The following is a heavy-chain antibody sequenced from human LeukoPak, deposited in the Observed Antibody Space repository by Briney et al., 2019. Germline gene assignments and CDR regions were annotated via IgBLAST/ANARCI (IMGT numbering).Heavy chain of an antibody. Sequence: KPSETLSLTCTVSGGSISSYYWSWIRQPPGKGLEWIGYIYYSGSTNYNPSLKSRATISVDTSKNQFSLKLSSVTAADTAVYYCASSAVGATSFDYWGQGTLVTVSS. CDR1: GGSISSYY. J-gene: IGHJ4*02. V-gene: IGHV4-59*01. D-gene: IGHD1-26*01. CDR2: IYYSGST. CDR3: ASSAVGATSFDY.